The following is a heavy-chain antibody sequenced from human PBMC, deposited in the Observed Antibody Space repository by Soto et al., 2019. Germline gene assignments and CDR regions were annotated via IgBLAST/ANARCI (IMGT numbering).Heavy chain of an antibody. V-gene: IGHV1-18*04. CDR1: GYTFTSYG. Sequence: QVQLVQSGAEVKKPGASVKVSCKASGYTFTSYGITWVRQAPGQGLEWMGWISAYNGNTNYAQKLQGRVTMTTDTSTSTAYMELRSLRSDDTAVYYCARCPTAIVARPDDWFDPWGQGTLVIVSS. CDR3: ARCPTAIVARPDDWFDP. J-gene: IGHJ5*02. CDR2: ISAYNGNT. D-gene: IGHD6-6*01.